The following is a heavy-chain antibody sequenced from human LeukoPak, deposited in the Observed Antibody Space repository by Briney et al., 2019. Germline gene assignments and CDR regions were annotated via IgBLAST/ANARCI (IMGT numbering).Heavy chain of an antibody. CDR3: TPLMVRGVMGSDY. CDR2: IRSKANSYAT. V-gene: IGHV3-73*01. CDR1: GFTFSGSA. D-gene: IGHD3-10*01. J-gene: IGHJ4*02. Sequence: PGGSLRLSCAASGFTFSGSAMHWVRQASGKGLEWVGRIRSKANSYATAYAASVKGRFTISRDDSKNTAYLQMNSLKTEDTAVYYRTPLMVRGVMGSDYWGQGTLVTVSS.